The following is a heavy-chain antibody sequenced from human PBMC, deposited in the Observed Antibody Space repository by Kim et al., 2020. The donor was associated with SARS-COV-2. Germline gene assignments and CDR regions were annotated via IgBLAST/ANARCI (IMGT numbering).Heavy chain of an antibody. Sequence: GGSLRLSCAASGFTFSTYAMHWVRQAPGKGLEWVAVISYDGSNKYYADSVKGRFTISRDNSKNTLYLQMNSLRAEDTAVYYCARDYSYNWNAWSYYFDY. CDR2: ISYDGSNK. CDR1: GFTFSTYA. D-gene: IGHD1-1*01. J-gene: IGHJ4*01. CDR3: ARDYSYNWNAWSYYFDY. V-gene: IGHV3-30-3*01.